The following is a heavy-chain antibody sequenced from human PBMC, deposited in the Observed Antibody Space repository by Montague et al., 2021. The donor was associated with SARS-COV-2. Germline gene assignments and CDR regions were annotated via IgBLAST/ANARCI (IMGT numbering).Heavy chain of an antibody. D-gene: IGHD6-19*01. CDR1: GGSISSGDFF. J-gene: IGHJ4*02. CDR2: IYSDGRT. V-gene: IGHV4-39*07. CDR3: ARTGYGSGWHSFDY. Sequence: SETLSLTCSVSGGSISSGDFFWGWIRQPPGRGLEWIGSIYSDGRTQYNPSLKSRVFISADMSRSLFSLELTSVTAADTAVYYCARTGYGSGWHSFDYWGQGTLVTVSS.